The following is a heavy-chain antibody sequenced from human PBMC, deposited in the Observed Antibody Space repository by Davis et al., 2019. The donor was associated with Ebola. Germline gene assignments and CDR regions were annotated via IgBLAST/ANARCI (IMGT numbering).Heavy chain of an antibody. J-gene: IGHJ6*02. Sequence: MPSETLSLTCTVSGYSISSGYYWGWIRQPPGKGLEWIGSIYHSGSTYYNPSLKSRVTISVDTSKNQFSLKLSSVTAADTAVYYCARVGGYSYGYRYYYYGMDVWGQGTTVTVSS. CDR3: ARVGGYSYGYRYYYYGMDV. V-gene: IGHV4-38-2*02. CDR1: GYSISSGYY. CDR2: IYHSGST. D-gene: IGHD5-18*01.